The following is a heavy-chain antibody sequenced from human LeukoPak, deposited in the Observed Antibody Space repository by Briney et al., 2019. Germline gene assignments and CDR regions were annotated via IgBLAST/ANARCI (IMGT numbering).Heavy chain of an antibody. CDR1: GYKFRSYD. Sequence: ASVKVACKAGGYKFRSYDIIWVRQAPGQGLECMGWISPDNGYTNSAHKIQGRVTMTADTSTSTAYMELRSLRSDDTAVYYCARYNGYDWGYIDYWGQGNLVTVFS. CDR2: ISPDNGYT. J-gene: IGHJ4*02. D-gene: IGHD3-16*01. CDR3: ARYNGYDWGYIDY. V-gene: IGHV1-18*01.